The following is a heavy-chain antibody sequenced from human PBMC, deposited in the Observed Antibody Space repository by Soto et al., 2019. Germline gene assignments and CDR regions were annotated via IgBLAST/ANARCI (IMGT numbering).Heavy chain of an antibody. Sequence: GGSLRLSCAASGFTFSSYAMHWVRQAPGKGLEWVAVISYDGSNKYYADSVKGRFTISRDNSKNTLYLQMNSLRAEDTAVYYCARVRSSWYRKWFDPWGQGTLVTSPQ. CDR3: ARVRSSWYRKWFDP. J-gene: IGHJ5*02. CDR1: GFTFSSYA. V-gene: IGHV3-30-3*01. D-gene: IGHD6-13*01. CDR2: ISYDGSNK.